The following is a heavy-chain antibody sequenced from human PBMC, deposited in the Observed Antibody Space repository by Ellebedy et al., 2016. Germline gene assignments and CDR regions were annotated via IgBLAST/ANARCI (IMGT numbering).Heavy chain of an antibody. D-gene: IGHD2-15*01. V-gene: IGHV3-13*01. J-gene: IGHJ5*02. CDR3: ARGVGSGWFDP. CDR2: IGAGFDT. Sequence: GGSLRLSCAASGFTFTSSDMHWVRQATGKGLEWVSAIGAGFDTYYAGSVKGRFTISRDNAKNSLNLQMNSLTAEDTAVYYCARGVGSGWFDPWGQGTLVTVSS. CDR1: GFTFTSSD.